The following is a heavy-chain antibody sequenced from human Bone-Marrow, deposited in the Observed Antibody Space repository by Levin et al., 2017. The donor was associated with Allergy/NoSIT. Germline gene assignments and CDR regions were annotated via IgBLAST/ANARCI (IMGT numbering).Heavy chain of an antibody. D-gene: IGHD2-2*01. CDR1: GYSFTDYW. Sequence: PGGSLRLSCKGSGYSFTDYWIAWVRQMPGKGLEWVGIIYPTDSDTRYSPSFQGQVTISADKSISTAYLQWSSLKASDTAIYYCARRHRYCSGNSCYAIDYWGQGTLVTVSP. CDR3: ARRHRYCSGNSCYAIDY. V-gene: IGHV5-51*01. J-gene: IGHJ4*02. CDR2: IYPTDSDT.